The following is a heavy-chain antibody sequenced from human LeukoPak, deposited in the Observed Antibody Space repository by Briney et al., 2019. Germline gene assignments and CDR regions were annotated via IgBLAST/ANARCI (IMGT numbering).Heavy chain of an antibody. CDR2: ADASGSS. V-gene: IGHV4-4*07. J-gene: IGHJ4*02. CDR1: GGSITTYF. D-gene: IGHD3-22*01. Sequence: PSETLSLTCTVSGGSITTYFWSWIRQPAGKGLQWIGRADASGSSNCYPSLKSRVTMSIDTSKNQFSLKLASVTAADTAVYYCARTNYYDSDGYPPILDYWGQGALVTVSS. CDR3: ARTNYYDSDGYPPILDY.